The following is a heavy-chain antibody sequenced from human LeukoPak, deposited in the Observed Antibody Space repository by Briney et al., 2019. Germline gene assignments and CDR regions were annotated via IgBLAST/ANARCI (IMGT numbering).Heavy chain of an antibody. V-gene: IGHV3-11*04. CDR2: ISSSGSTI. CDR1: GFTFSDYY. CDR3: ARVVQDIVVVVAAWSPFDYYYMDV. D-gene: IGHD2-15*01. J-gene: IGHJ6*03. Sequence: GGSLRLSCAASGFTFSDYYMSWIRQAPGKGLEWVSYISSSGSTIYYADSVKGRFTISRDNAKNSLYLQMNSLRAEDTAVYYCARVVQDIVVVVAAWSPFDYYYMDVWGKGTTVTVSS.